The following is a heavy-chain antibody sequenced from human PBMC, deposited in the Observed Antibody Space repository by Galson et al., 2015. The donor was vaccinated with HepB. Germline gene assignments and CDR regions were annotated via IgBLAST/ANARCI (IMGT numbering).Heavy chain of an antibody. CDR1: GLSIDNKW. CDR3: ATKTDAIYSFDY. V-gene: IGHV4-28*01. CDR2: IFREGTA. D-gene: IGHD2-2*01. Sequence: SETLSLTCAVSGLSIDNKWWVWIRQPPGKGLQWMGYIFREGTAFYNPSLESRLTLSRDNFASQVSLKLSAVTAADTATYYCATKTDAIYSFDYWGQGITVTVSS. J-gene: IGHJ4*02.